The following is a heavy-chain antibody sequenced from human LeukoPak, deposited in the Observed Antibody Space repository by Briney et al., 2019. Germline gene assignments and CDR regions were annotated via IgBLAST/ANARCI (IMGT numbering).Heavy chain of an antibody. V-gene: IGHV3-23*01. Sequence: PGGSLRLSCAASGFTFSSYAMSWVRQAPGKGLEWVSAISGSGGSTYYADSVKGRSTISRDNSKNTLYLQMNSLRAEDTAVYYCAKYYYGSGSYYLPFDYWGQGTLVTVSS. J-gene: IGHJ4*02. D-gene: IGHD3-10*01. CDR2: ISGSGGST. CDR1: GFTFSSYA. CDR3: AKYYYGSGSYYLPFDY.